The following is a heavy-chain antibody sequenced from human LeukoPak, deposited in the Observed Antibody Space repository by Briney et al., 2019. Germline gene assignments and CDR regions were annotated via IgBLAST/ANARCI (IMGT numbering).Heavy chain of an antibody. CDR3: ASQGGSYRDDAFDI. J-gene: IGHJ3*02. Sequence: ASVKVSCKASGGTFSSHAISWVRQAPGQGLEWMGGIIPIFGTANYAQKFQGRVTITTDESTSTAYMELSSLRSEDTAVYYCASQGGSYRDDAFDIWGQGTMVTVSS. V-gene: IGHV1-69*05. D-gene: IGHD1-26*01. CDR1: GGTFSSHA. CDR2: IIPIFGTA.